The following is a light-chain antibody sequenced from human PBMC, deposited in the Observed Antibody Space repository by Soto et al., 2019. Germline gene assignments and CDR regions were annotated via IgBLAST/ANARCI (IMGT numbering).Light chain of an antibody. Sequence: QSALTQPASVSGSPGQSITISCTGTSSDVGGYNYVSWYQQHPGKAPKLIIYDVSNRPSGVSNRFSGSKSGNTASLTISGLQAEDEADYYCSSYTSSSTLVFGGGTKL. J-gene: IGLJ2*01. CDR1: SSDVGGYNY. CDR3: SSYTSSSTLV. CDR2: DVS. V-gene: IGLV2-14*03.